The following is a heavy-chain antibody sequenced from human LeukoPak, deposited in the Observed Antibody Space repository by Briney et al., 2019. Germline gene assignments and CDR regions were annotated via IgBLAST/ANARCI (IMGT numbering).Heavy chain of an antibody. CDR1: GGTFSSYA. CDR3: ARERSEGIQRGYYFDY. CDR2: IIPIFGTA. Sequence: SVKVSFKASGGTFSSYAISWVRQAPGQGLEWMGGIIPIFGTANYAQKFQGRVTITADESTSTAYMELSSLRSEDTAVYYCARERSEGIQRGYYFDYWGQGTLVTVSS. V-gene: IGHV1-69*13. D-gene: IGHD5-18*01. J-gene: IGHJ4*02.